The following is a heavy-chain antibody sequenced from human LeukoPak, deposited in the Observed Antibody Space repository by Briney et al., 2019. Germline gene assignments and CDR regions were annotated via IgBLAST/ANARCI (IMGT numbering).Heavy chain of an antibody. CDR1: GFTFSSYA. D-gene: IGHD6-13*01. V-gene: IGHV3-9*01. CDR3: AKRHRVAAAGRPHYYYYYMDV. J-gene: IGHJ6*03. CDR2: ISWNSGSI. Sequence: GRSLRLSCAASGFTFSSYAMHWVRQAPGKGLEWVSGISWNSGSIGYADSVKGRFTISRDNAKNSLYLQMNSLRAEDTAVYYCAKRHRVAAAGRPHYYYYYMDVWGKGTTVTVSS.